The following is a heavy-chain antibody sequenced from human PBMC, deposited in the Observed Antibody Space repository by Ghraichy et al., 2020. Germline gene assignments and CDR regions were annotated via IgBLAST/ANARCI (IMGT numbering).Heavy chain of an antibody. CDR2: IKQDGSEK. Sequence: GGSLRLSCAASGFTFSSYWMSWVRQAPGKGLEWVANIKQDGSEKYYVDSVKGRFTISRDNAKNSLYLQMNSLRAEDTAVYYCARDPYSSSWYEFDYWGQGTLVTVSS. CDR3: ARDPYSSSWYEFDY. V-gene: IGHV3-7*03. CDR1: GFTFSSYW. D-gene: IGHD6-13*01. J-gene: IGHJ4*02.